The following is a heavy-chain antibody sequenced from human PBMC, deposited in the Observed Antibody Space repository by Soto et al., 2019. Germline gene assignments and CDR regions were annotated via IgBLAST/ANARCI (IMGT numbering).Heavy chain of an antibody. V-gene: IGHV1-69*04. CDR1: GGTFSSYT. D-gene: IGHD6-19*01. CDR3: ARDQGYSSGSRGWFDP. Sequence: SVKVSCKASGGTFSSYTISWVRQAPGQGLEWMGRIIPILGIANYAQKFQGRVTITADKSTSTAYMELSSLRSEDTAVYYCARDQGYSSGSRGWFDPWGQGTLVTVSS. J-gene: IGHJ5*02. CDR2: IIPILGIA.